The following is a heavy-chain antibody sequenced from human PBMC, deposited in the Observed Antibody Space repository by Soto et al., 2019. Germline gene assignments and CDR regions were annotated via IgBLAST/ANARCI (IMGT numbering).Heavy chain of an antibody. V-gene: IGHV3-30-3*01. CDR3: ARDPSITGTKGGYYFDY. CDR2: ISYDGSNK. J-gene: IGHJ4*02. D-gene: IGHD1-7*01. CDR1: GFTFSNYA. Sequence: PGGSLRLSCAASGFTFSNYAMHWVRQAPGKGLEWVAVISYDGSNKYFADSVKGRFTISRDYSKNTLYLQMNSLRAEDTAVYYCARDPSITGTKGGYYFDYWDQGTLVTVSS.